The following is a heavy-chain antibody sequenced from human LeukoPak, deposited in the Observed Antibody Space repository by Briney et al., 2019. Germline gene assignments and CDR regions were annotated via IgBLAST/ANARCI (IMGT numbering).Heavy chain of an antibody. D-gene: IGHD2-15*01. V-gene: IGHV1-24*01. Sequence: ASVKVSCKVSGYTLTELSMHWVRQAPGKGLEWMGGFDPEDGETIYAQKFQGRVTMTEDTSTDTAYMELSSLRSEDTAVYYCATSDIVAVVAAIGFDYWGQGTLVTVSS. CDR3: ATSDIVAVVAAIGFDY. CDR1: GYTLTELS. J-gene: IGHJ4*02. CDR2: FDPEDGET.